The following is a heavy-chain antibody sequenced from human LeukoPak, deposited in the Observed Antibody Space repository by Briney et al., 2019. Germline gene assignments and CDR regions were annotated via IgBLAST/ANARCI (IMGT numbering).Heavy chain of an antibody. V-gene: IGHV3-53*01. J-gene: IGHJ4*02. D-gene: IGHD1-26*01. CDR2: IYSGGST. Sequence: GGSLRLSCAASGFTVSSNYMSWVRQAPGKGLEWVSVIYSGGSTYCADSVKGRFTISRDNSKNTLYLQMNSLRAEDTAVYYCAILVGAIPFDYWGQGTLVTVSS. CDR3: AILVGAIPFDY. CDR1: GFTVSSNY.